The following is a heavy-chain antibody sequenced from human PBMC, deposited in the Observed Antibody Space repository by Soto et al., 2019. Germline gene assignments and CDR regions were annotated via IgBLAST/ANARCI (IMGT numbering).Heavy chain of an antibody. V-gene: IGHV1-18*01. J-gene: IGHJ4*02. CDR1: GYTFTSYG. Sequence: QVQLVQSGAEVKKPGASVKVSCKASGYTFTSYGISWVRQAPGQGLEWMGWISAYNGNTNYAQKLQGRVTMTTDTSTSTAYRELRSLRSDDTAVYYCARETDIVVVVAATMDYWGQGTLVTVSS. CDR3: ARETDIVVVVAATMDY. D-gene: IGHD2-15*01. CDR2: ISAYNGNT.